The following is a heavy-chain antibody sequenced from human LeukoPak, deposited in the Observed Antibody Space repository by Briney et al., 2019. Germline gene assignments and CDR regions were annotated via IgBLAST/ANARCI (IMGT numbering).Heavy chain of an antibody. CDR1: GFTFSNYW. J-gene: IGHJ4*02. Sequence: GGSLRLSCAASGFTFSNYWMHWVRQAPGKGLEWVSFIYSGDTHYSDSVKGRFTISRDHSKNTLYLQMNSLRAEDTAVYYCARRAGAYSHPYDYWGQGTLVTVSS. CDR3: ARRAGAYSHPYDY. CDR2: IYSGDT. V-gene: IGHV3-53*01. D-gene: IGHD4/OR15-4a*01.